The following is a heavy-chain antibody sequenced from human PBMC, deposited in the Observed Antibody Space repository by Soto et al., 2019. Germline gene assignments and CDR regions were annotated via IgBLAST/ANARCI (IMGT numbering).Heavy chain of an antibody. V-gene: IGHV1-46*01. D-gene: IGHD6-6*01. J-gene: IGHJ6*02. CDR2: INPSGGST. Sequence: ASVKVSCNASGYTFTSYYMNWVRQAPGQGLEWMGIINPSGGSTSYAQKFQGRVTMTRDTSTSTVYMELSSLRSEGTAVYYCARVSFHLVQAGDYYYYYGLDDWGQGTSVTVSS. CDR1: GYTFTSYY. CDR3: ARVSFHLVQAGDYYYYYGLDD.